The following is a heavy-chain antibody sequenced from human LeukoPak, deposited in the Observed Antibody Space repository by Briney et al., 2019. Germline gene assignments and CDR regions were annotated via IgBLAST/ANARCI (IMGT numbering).Heavy chain of an antibody. CDR3: ARDRRYYYDSSGQYYYYYMDV. J-gene: IGHJ6*03. D-gene: IGHD3-22*01. CDR2: IYTSGST. CDR1: GGSISSYY. Sequence: SETLSLTCTVSGGSISSYYWSWIRQPAGKGLEWIGRIYTSGSTNYNPSLKSRVTMSVDTSKNQFSLKLSSVTAADTAVYYCARDRRYYYDSSGQYYYYYMDVWGKGTTVTISS. V-gene: IGHV4-4*07.